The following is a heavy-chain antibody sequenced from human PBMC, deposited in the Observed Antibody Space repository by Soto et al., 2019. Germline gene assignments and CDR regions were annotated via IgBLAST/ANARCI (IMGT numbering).Heavy chain of an antibody. D-gene: IGHD2-15*01. CDR2: IYYSGST. CDR3: ARERDIVVVVAASDAFDI. Sequence: SETLSLTCTVSGGSISSSSYYWGWIRQPPGKGLEWIGSIYYSGSTYYNPSLKSRVTISVDTSKNQFSLKLSSVTAADTAVYYCARERDIVVVVAASDAFDIWGQGTMVTVSS. J-gene: IGHJ3*02. CDR1: GGSISSSSYY. V-gene: IGHV4-39*02.